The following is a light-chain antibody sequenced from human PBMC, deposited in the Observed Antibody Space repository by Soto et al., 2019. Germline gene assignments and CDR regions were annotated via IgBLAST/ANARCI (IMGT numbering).Light chain of an antibody. J-gene: IGLJ2*01. CDR1: SSDVGRYNY. V-gene: IGLV2-14*01. Sequence: QSALTQPASVSGSPGQSITISCTGTSSDVGRYNYVSWYQQHPGKAPKLMIYDVNNRPSGVSNRFFGSKSGNTASLTISGLQAEDEADYYCSSYTSSSTRVVFGGGTKLTVL. CDR2: DVN. CDR3: SSYTSSSTRVV.